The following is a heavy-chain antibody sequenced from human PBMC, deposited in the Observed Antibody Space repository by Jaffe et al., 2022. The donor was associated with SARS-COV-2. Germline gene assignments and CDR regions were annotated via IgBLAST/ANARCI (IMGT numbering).Heavy chain of an antibody. V-gene: IGHV3-7*03. CDR3: ARHWNSIFFFFDY. J-gene: IGHJ4*02. CDR2: IKQDGSEK. Sequence: EVQLVESGGGLVQPGGSLRLSCAASGFTFSTYWMSWVRQAPGKGLEWVANIKQDGSEKYYVDSVKGRFTISRDNAKNSLYLQMNSLRAEDTAVYYCARHWNSIFFFFDYWGQGTLVTVSS. D-gene: IGHD1-7*01. CDR1: GFTFSTYW.